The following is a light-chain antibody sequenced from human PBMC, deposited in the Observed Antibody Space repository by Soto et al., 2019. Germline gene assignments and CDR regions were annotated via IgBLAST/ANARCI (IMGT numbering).Light chain of an antibody. Sequence: EMALTQSPGTLSLSPGERATLSCRASQSVASNYLTWHQQKPGKAPRLLIYGASSRATGVTDRFSGSGSVTHFNLTIRRLEPEDFALYYCQQYGSSPWTFGQGTQVEIK. J-gene: IGKJ1*01. V-gene: IGKV3-20*01. CDR2: GAS. CDR3: QQYGSSPWT. CDR1: QSVASNY.